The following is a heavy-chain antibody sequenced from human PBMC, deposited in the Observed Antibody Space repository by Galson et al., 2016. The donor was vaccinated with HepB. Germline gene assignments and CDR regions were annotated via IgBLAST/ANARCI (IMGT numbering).Heavy chain of an antibody. V-gene: IGHV3-30*04. CDR3: ARGARDWNYDHYFDY. Sequence: SLRLSCAASGFTFSNYAMHWVRQAPGKGLEWVAVISFDGNNKFYGDSVKGRFTISRDNSKNTLYLQMNSLRAEDTAVYYCARGARDWNYDHYFDYWGQGTLVTVSS. D-gene: IGHD1-7*01. CDR1: GFTFSNYA. J-gene: IGHJ4*02. CDR2: ISFDGNNK.